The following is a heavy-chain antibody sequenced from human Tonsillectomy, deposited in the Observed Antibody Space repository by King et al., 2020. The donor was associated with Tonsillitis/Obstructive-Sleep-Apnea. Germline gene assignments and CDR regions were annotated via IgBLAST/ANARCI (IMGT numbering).Heavy chain of an antibody. J-gene: IGHJ6*02. V-gene: IGHV4-59*08. CDR2: IYYSGST. CDR3: ASCGGDCYYYGMDV. D-gene: IGHD2-21*02. CDR1: GGSISSYY. Sequence: QLQESGPGLVKPSETLSLTCTVSGGSISSYYWSWIRQPPGKGLEWIGYIYYSGSTNYNPSLKSRVTISVDTSKNQFSLKLSSVTAADTAVYYCASCGGDCYYYGMDVWGLGTTVTVSS.